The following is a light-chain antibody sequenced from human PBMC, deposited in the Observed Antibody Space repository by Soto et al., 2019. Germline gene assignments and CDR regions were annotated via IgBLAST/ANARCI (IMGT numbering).Light chain of an antibody. CDR1: SSDVGGYNY. J-gene: IGLJ2*01. CDR3: SSYTSTNTVI. Sequence: QSALTQPASVSGSPGQSITISCTGTSSDVGGYNYVSWYQQHPGKAPKVMIYEVSNRPSGVSNRFSGSKSGNTAFLTISGLQAEDEADYYCSSYTSTNTVIFGGGTKVTVL. V-gene: IGLV2-14*01. CDR2: EVS.